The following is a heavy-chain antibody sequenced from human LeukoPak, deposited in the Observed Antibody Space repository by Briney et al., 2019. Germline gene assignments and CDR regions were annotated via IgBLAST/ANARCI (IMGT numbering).Heavy chain of an antibody. D-gene: IGHD1-26*01. J-gene: IGHJ3*02. Sequence: ASVKVSCKASGDAFNKYVINWVRQAPGQGLEWMGGIIPLYGTAKYSEKFQGRVTITTVESTSTAYMELTSLRSEDTAVYYCARDGGRSGSPGAFDIWGQGTMVTVSS. CDR2: IIPLYGTA. CDR3: ARDGGRSGSPGAFDI. V-gene: IGHV1-69*05. CDR1: GDAFNKYV.